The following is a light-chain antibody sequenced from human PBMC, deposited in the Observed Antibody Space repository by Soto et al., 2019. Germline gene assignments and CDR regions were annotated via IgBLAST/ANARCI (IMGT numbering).Light chain of an antibody. CDR2: GGS. V-gene: IGKV3-15*01. CDR3: QQYNNWPPWT. Sequence: EIVFTQSPGILSLSPGERATRSCRASQIVSNDFLAWYQQKPVQAPRLLIYGGSTRATGIPARFSGSGSGTEFTLTISSLQSEDFAVYYCQQYNNWPPWTFGQGTKVDI. J-gene: IGKJ1*01. CDR1: QIVSNDF.